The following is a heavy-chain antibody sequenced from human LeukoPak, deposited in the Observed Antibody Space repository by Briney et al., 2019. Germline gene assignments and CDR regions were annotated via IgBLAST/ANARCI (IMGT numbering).Heavy chain of an antibody. Sequence: ASVKVSCKASGYTFTNYYLHWVRQAPGRGLEWMGIINPSGGSTSYAQKFQDRVTMTRDTSTSTVYMELNSLRSEDTAVYYCARATWYGGNPSGAFDIWGQGTMVTVSS. CDR3: ARATWYGGNPSGAFDI. J-gene: IGHJ3*02. V-gene: IGHV1-46*01. D-gene: IGHD4-23*01. CDR2: INPSGGST. CDR1: GYTFTNYY.